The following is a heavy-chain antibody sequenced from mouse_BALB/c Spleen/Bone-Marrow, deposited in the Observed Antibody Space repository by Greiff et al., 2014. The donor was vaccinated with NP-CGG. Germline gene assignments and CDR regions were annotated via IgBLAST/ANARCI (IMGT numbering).Heavy chain of an antibody. J-gene: IGHJ2*01. V-gene: IGHV5-12-1*01. CDR1: GFGFSSSD. Sequence: EVKLVESGGGLVKPGGSLKLSCAASGFGFSSSDMSWVRRTPEKRLEWVAYISSGGGSTYYPDTVRGRFTISRDNAKNTLYLQMSSLESEDTAMYYCATHYYGRFDYWGQGTTLTVSS. D-gene: IGHD1-2*01. CDR3: ATHYYGRFDY. CDR2: ISSGGGST.